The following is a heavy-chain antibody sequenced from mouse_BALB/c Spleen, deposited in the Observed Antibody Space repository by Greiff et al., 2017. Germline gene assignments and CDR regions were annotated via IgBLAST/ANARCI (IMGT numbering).Heavy chain of an antibody. Sequence: EVQLQQFGAELVKPGASGKISSKAFAYTFPDYNMDGVKQSHGKSLEWIGDINPNYDSTSYNQKFKGKATLTVDKSSSTAYMELRSLTSEDTAVYYCARRGLDGYYWYFDVWGAGTTVTVSS. CDR1: AYTFPDYN. D-gene: IGHD2-3*01. CDR3: ARRGLDGYYWYFDV. J-gene: IGHJ1*01. V-gene: IGHV1-18*01. CDR2: INPNYDST.